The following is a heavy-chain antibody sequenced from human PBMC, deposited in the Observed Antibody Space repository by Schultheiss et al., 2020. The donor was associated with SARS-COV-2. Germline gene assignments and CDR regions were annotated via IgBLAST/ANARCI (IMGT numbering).Heavy chain of an antibody. J-gene: IGHJ4*02. D-gene: IGHD5-18*01. V-gene: IGHV1-18*01. CDR1: GYTFTSYG. CDR3: AIKDTAMVLGVFDY. Sequence: ASVKVSCKASGYTFTSYGISWVRQAPGQGLEWMGWISAYNGNTNYAQKLQGRVTMTTDTSTSTAYMELRSLRSDDTAVYYCAIKDTAMVLGVFDYWGQGTLVTVSS. CDR2: ISAYNGNT.